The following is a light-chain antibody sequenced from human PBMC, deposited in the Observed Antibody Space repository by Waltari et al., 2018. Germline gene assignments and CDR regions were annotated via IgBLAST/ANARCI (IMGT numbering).Light chain of an antibody. CDR3: QQSYSTLVT. CDR2: AAY. V-gene: IGKV1-39*01. Sequence: DIQMTQSPSSLSASVGDRVTITCRASQSISSYLNWYQQKPGKAPKLLIYAAYSLQSGVPSRFSGSGSGTDFTLTISSLQPDDFATYYCQQSYSTLVTFGQGTKVEIK. J-gene: IGKJ1*01. CDR1: QSISSY.